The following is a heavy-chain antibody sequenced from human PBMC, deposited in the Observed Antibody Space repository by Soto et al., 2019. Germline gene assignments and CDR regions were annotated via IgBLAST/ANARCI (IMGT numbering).Heavy chain of an antibody. J-gene: IGHJ4*02. Sequence: SETLSLTCAVSGGSISSGNWWSWDRQPPGKGLEWIGEIYHSGSTNYNPSLKSRVTISVDKSKNQFSLKLSSVTAADTAVYYCAKCITALGPIDYWGQGTLVTVSS. CDR1: GGSISSGNW. CDR3: AKCITALGPIDY. D-gene: IGHD6-6*01. V-gene: IGHV4-4*02. CDR2: IYHSGST.